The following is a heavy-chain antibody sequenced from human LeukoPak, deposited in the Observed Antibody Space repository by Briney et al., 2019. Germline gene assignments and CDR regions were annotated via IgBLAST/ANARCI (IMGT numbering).Heavy chain of an antibody. CDR1: GFTFSSYG. CDR3: AKDKGVGYGNDGFDI. D-gene: IGHD3-16*01. CDR2: ISIDGSNQ. V-gene: IGHV3-30*18. J-gene: IGHJ3*02. Sequence: GGTLTLSCAASGFTFSSYGMHWVRHAPAKGLEWVAVISIDGSNQYYADSVKGRLTIFRDNSKNKLYLQMKSLRAEDTAVYYCAKDKGVGYGNDGFDIWGRGTMVTVSS.